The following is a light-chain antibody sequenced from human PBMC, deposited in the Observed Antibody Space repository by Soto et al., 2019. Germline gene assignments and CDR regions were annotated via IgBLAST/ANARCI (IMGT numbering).Light chain of an antibody. Sequence: DIQMTQSPSSLSASVGDRVTITCQASQDISNYLNWYQQKPGRAPKVLIYDASNLETGVPSRFSGSGSGTDFTLTINSLKPEDIATYYCHQCYSLPYTFGQGTKVDIK. CDR3: HQCYSLPYT. CDR1: QDISNY. CDR2: DAS. V-gene: IGKV1-33*01. J-gene: IGKJ2*01.